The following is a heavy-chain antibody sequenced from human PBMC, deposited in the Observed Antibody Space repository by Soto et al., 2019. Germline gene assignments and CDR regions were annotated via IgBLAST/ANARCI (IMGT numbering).Heavy chain of an antibody. J-gene: IGHJ1*01. CDR2: ISSSSSTI. Sequence: GGSLRLSCAASGFTFSSYSMNWVRQAPGKGLEWVSYISSSSSTIYYADSVKGRFTISRDNAKNSLYLQMNSLRAEDTAVYYCARDDDYGDYKVVEYFQHWGQGTLVTVPQ. D-gene: IGHD4-17*01. CDR1: GFTFSSYS. CDR3: ARDDDYGDYKVVEYFQH. V-gene: IGHV3-48*01.